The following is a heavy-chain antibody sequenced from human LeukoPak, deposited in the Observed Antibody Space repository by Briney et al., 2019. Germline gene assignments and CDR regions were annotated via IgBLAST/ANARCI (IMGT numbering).Heavy chain of an antibody. CDR1: GYTFTGYY. D-gene: IGHD1-26*01. Sequence: ASVKVSCKASGYTFTGYYMHWVRQAPGQGLEWMGWINPNSGGTNYAQKFQGRVTMTRDTSISTAYMELSRLRSDDTAVYYCARPQWELTKYYYYYMDVWGKGTTVTVSS. V-gene: IGHV1-2*02. J-gene: IGHJ6*03. CDR2: INPNSGGT. CDR3: ARPQWELTKYYYYYMDV.